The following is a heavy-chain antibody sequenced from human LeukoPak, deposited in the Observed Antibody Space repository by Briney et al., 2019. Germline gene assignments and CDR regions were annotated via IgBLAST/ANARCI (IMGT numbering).Heavy chain of an antibody. D-gene: IGHD6-13*01. CDR1: GFTFSSYA. CDR2: ISSSGGNT. CDR3: ARDPNYGSTWYVNWFDP. V-gene: IGHV3-23*01. Sequence: GGSLRLSCAASGFTFSSYAMSWVRQAPGKGLEWMSTISSSGGNTYYTNSVKGRFTISRDNSKNTLYLQMNSLKAEDTAVYSCARDPNYGSTWYVNWFDPWGQGTLVTVSS. J-gene: IGHJ5*02.